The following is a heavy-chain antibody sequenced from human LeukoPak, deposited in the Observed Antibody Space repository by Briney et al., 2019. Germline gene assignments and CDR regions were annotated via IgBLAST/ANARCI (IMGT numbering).Heavy chain of an antibody. CDR1: GGSISSSSYY. D-gene: IGHD4-17*01. CDR3: ARHGWSYGDPIGY. J-gene: IGHJ4*02. CDR2: IYYSGST. V-gene: IGHV4-39*01. Sequence: PSETLSLTCTVSGGSISSSSYYWGWIRQPPGKGLGWIGSIYYSGSTYYNPSLKSRVTISVDTSKNQFSLKLSSVTAADTAVYYCARHGWSYGDPIGYWGQGTLVTVSS.